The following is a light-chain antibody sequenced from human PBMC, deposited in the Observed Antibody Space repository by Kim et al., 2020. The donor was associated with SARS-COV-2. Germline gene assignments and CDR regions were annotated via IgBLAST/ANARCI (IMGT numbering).Light chain of an antibody. CDR3: QQYGRSPT. CDR2: EAF. V-gene: IGKV3-20*01. Sequence: LSPGERATRSCRASQSIRTDDLAWYQQKPGQAPRVLMYEAFIRATDIPDRFSGSGSGTEFTLTISSVEPEDSAVYFCQQYGRSPTFGQGTKVDIK. CDR1: QSIRTDD. J-gene: IGKJ1*01.